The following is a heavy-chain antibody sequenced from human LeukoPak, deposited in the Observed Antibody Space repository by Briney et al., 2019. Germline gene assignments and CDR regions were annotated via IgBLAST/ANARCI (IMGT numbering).Heavy chain of an antibody. CDR2: IYYSGST. Sequence: SEALSLTCTVSGGSISTYYWSWMRQPPGRGLEWIGYIYYSGSTNHKPSLQSRVTISVDTSKNQFSLKLNSVTAADTAVYYCARGGVPGGFYGSFDYWGQGTLVSVSA. J-gene: IGHJ4*02. D-gene: IGHD3-3*01. V-gene: IGHV4-59*01. CDR1: GGSISTYY. CDR3: ARGGVPGGFYGSFDY.